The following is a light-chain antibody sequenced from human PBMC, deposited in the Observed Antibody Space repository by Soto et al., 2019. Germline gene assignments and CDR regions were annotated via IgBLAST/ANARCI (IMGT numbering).Light chain of an antibody. CDR3: QVWDSSSDHNYV. J-gene: IGLJ1*01. Sequence: SSELTQPPAVSVGREQRARITRGGNNIGSKSVHWYQQKPGQHPVLVVYEDSGQPVGSPERFPGPNSGNPGNLTISGVEAGDETDDYCQVWDSSSDHNYVFGTGTKFTAL. CDR1: NIGSKS. CDR2: EDS. V-gene: IGLV3-21*02.